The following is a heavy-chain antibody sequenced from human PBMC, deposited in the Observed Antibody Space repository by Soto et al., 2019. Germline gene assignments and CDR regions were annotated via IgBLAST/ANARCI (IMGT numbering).Heavy chain of an antibody. Sequence: SVKVSCKASGFTFTSSAVQWVRQARGQRLEWIGWIVVGSGNTNYAQKFQERVTITRDMSTSTAYMELSSLRSEDTAVYYCAADLGLLLWFGELSGNYGMDVWGQGTTVTVSS. CDR3: AADLGLLLWFGELSGNYGMDV. J-gene: IGHJ6*02. V-gene: IGHV1-58*01. CDR2: IVVGSGNT. D-gene: IGHD3-10*01. CDR1: GFTFTSSA.